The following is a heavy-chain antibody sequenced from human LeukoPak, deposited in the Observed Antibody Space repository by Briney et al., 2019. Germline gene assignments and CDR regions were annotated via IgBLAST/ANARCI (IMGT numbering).Heavy chain of an antibody. Sequence: SETLSLTCTVSGGSISTYYWKWIRQPPGKGMEWIGYIYYSGSTNYNPSLNSRVTISLDTSKNQFSLKLNSVTAADTAVYYCARSGGYSSSWSLWGQGTLVTVSS. J-gene: IGHJ4*02. CDR2: IYYSGST. CDR1: GGSISTYY. D-gene: IGHD6-13*01. CDR3: ARSGGYSSSWSL. V-gene: IGHV4-59*01.